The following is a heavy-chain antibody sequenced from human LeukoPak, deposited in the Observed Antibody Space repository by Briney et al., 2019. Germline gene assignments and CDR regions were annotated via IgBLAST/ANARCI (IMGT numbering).Heavy chain of an antibody. CDR1: GFTFSSYA. D-gene: IGHD2-8*01. V-gene: IGHV3-23*01. CDR2: ISGSGGST. J-gene: IGHJ1*01. CDR3: AKGLLKYCTNGVCGYGAAEYFQH. Sequence: GGSLRLSCAASGFTFSSYAMSWVRQAPGKGLEWVSAISGSGGSTYYADSVKGRFTISRDNSKNTLYLQMNSLRAEDTAVYYCAKGLLKYCTNGVCGYGAAEYFQHWGQGTLVTVSS.